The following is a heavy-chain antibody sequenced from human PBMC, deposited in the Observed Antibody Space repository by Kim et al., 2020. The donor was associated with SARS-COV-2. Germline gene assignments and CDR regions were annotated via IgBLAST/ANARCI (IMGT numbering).Heavy chain of an antibody. D-gene: IGHD6-13*01. CDR1: GFTVSSSN. CDR2: IYSGDKT. CDR3: ARGWAAAGVFDY. Sequence: GGSLRLSCAASGFTVSSSNMSWVRQAPGKGLEWVSVIYSGDKTYYADSVKGRFTISRDNSKNTLYLQMNSLRAEDTAVYYCARGWAAAGVFDYWGQGTLVTVSS. J-gene: IGHJ4*02. V-gene: IGHV3-53*01.